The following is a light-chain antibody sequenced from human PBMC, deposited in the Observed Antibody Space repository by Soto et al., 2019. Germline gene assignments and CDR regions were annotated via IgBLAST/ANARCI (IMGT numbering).Light chain of an antibody. V-gene: IGKV1-5*03. Sequence: DIQMTQSPSTLSGSVGDRVTITCRASQTIGSWLAWYQQKPGKAPKLLIYKASTLKSGVPSRFSGSGSGTEFTLTISSLQPDDFATYYCQHYDSYSEAFGQATKVELK. CDR1: QTIGSW. CDR2: KAS. J-gene: IGKJ1*01. CDR3: QHYDSYSEA.